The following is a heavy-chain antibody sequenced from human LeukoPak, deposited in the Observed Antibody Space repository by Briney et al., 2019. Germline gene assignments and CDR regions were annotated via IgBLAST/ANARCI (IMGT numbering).Heavy chain of an antibody. CDR1: GYTFTSYG. Sequence: GASVKVSCKASGYTFTSYGISWVRQAPGQGLEWMGWNSAYNGNTNYAQKLQGRVTMTTDTSTSTAYMELRSLRSDDTAVYYCARDRRYYYGSGNIDYWGQGTLVTVSS. J-gene: IGHJ4*02. CDR3: ARDRRYYYGSGNIDY. CDR2: NSAYNGNT. V-gene: IGHV1-18*01. D-gene: IGHD3-10*01.